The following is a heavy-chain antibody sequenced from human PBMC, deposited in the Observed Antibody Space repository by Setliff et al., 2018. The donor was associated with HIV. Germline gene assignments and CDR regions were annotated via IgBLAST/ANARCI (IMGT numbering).Heavy chain of an antibody. D-gene: IGHD2-15*01. J-gene: IGHJ4*02. V-gene: IGHV4-39*01. CDR2: IYYNGIT. Sequence: SETLSLTCAVSGGFIGTTTYYWGWIRQPPGKGLEWIGSIYYNGITYYNPSLKGRFTISVDTSKNQFSLKVTSVTAADTAVYYCARRIFHSSFPSFDSWGQGTLVIVSS. CDR3: ARRIFHSSFPSFDS. CDR1: GGFIGTTTYY.